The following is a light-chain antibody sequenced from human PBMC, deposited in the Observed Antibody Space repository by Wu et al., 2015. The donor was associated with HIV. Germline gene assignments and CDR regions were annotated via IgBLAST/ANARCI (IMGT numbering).Light chain of an antibody. Sequence: AIRITQSPSSLSASTGDRVNITCRTSQDVSTSLAWYQQKPGKAPNVLVYSASTLQTGVPSRFSGSGSGTDFTLTISCLQSEDFATYYCQQYYTYPLTFGGGPRWRSN. V-gene: IGKV1-8*01. CDR2: SAS. CDR3: QQYYTYPLT. CDR1: QDVSTS. J-gene: IGKJ4*01.